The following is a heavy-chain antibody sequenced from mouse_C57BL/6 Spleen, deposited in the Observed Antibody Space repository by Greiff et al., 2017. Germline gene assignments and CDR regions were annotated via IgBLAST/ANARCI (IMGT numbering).Heavy chain of an antibody. D-gene: IGHD2-1*01. V-gene: IGHV1-82*01. CDR2: IYPGDGDT. CDR1: GYAFSSSW. Sequence: VQLQQSGPELVKPGASVKISCKASGYAFSSSWMNWVKQRPGKGLEWIGRIYPGDGDTNYNGKFKGKATLTADKSSSTAYMQLSSLTSEDSAVXCCARGNYGNAAWFAYGGQGTLVTVSA. CDR3: ARGNYGNAAWFAY. J-gene: IGHJ3*01.